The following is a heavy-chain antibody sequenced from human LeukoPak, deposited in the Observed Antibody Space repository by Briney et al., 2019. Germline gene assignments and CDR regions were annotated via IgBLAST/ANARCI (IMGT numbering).Heavy chain of an antibody. J-gene: IGHJ3*02. CDR1: GGSISSYY. V-gene: IGHV4-59*01. D-gene: IGHD4-17*01. CDR2: IYYSGST. CDR3: ARVDGDYEPLSAFDI. Sequence: SETLSLTCTVSGGSISSYYWSWIRQPPGKGLEWIGYIYYSGSTNYNPSLKSRVTISVDTSKNQFSLKLSSVTAADTAVYYCARVDGDYEPLSAFDIWGQGTMATVSS.